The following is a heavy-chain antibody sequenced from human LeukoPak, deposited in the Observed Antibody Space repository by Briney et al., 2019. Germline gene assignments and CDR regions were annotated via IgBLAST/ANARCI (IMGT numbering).Heavy chain of an antibody. V-gene: IGHV3-33*01. CDR1: GFTFSSYG. D-gene: IGHD6-19*01. Sequence: GGSLRLSCAASGFTFSSYGMHWVRQAPGKGLEWVAVVWYDGSNKYYADSVKGRFTISRDNSKNTLYLQMNSLRAEDTAVYYCARVDSSGLTPEDYWGQGTLVTVSS. CDR2: VWYDGSNK. CDR3: ARVDSSGLTPEDY. J-gene: IGHJ4*02.